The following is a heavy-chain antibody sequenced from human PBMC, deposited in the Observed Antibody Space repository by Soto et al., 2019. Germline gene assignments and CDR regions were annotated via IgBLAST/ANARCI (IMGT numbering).Heavy chain of an antibody. CDR2: IYWNDDK. Sequence: SGPTLVNPTQTLTLTCTFSGFSLSTSGVGVGWIRQPPGKALEWLALIYWNDDKRYSPSLKSRLTITKDTSKNQVVLTMTNMDPVDTATYYCANRVVTDYYYYYGMDVWGQGTKVTV. V-gene: IGHV2-5*01. CDR3: ANRVVTDYYYYYGMDV. CDR1: GFSLSTSGVG. D-gene: IGHD2-21*02. J-gene: IGHJ6*02.